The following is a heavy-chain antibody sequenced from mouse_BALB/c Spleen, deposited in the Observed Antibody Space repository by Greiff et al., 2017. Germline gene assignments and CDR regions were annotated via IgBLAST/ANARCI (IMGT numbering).Heavy chain of an antibody. CDR2: ISTYYGDA. CDR3: ARDGSSYDAMDY. CDR1: GYTFTDYA. V-gene: IGHV1S137*01. J-gene: IGHJ4*01. D-gene: IGHD1-1*01. Sequence: QVQLKESGAELVRPGVSVKISCKGSGYTFTDYAMHWVKQSHAKSLEWIGVISTYYGDASYNQKFKGKATMTVDKSSSTAYMELARLTSEDSAIYYCARDGSSYDAMDYWGQGTSVTVSS.